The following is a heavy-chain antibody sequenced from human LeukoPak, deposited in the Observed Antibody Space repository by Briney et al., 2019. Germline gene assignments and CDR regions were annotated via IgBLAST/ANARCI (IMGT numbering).Heavy chain of an antibody. CDR3: VRGYYYYMDV. J-gene: IGHJ6*03. V-gene: IGHV3-48*03. CDR1: GFTFSSYE. Sequence: GSLRLSCAASGFTFSSYEMNWVRQAPGKGLEWVSYISSSGSTIYYADSVKGRFTVSRDNSKNTVNLQMNSLRPEDTAVYFCVRGYYYYMDVWGRGTTVT. CDR2: ISSSGSTI.